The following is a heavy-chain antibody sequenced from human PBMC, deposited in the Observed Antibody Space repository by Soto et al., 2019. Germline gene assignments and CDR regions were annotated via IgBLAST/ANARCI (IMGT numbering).Heavy chain of an antibody. Sequence: QVQLQQRGAGLLKPSETLSLTCAVYGGSFSGYYWSWIRKPQGKGLEWIGEINHSGSTNYNPSLKSRVTISVDPSKSQFALKLSSVTPADTAVYYCARVGFLRVPPDYWGQGTLVTVSS. CDR1: GGSFSGYY. V-gene: IGHV4-34*01. J-gene: IGHJ4*02. D-gene: IGHD3-10*01. CDR3: ARVGFLRVPPDY. CDR2: INHSGST.